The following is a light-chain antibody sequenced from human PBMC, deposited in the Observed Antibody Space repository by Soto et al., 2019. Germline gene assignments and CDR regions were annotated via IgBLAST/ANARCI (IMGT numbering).Light chain of an antibody. V-gene: IGKV3-20*01. CDR3: RPCGRSPA. CDR2: GAT. Sequence: EIVLKQSTGTLSLSPGERATLSCRASQSVRGNHLAWYQKKSGQAPRILIYGATYRGTGIPDRFSGSGSGTVFTLTISRLGPGRFSEHFCRPCGRSPAFGGVTKV. CDR1: QSVRGNH. J-gene: IGKJ4*01.